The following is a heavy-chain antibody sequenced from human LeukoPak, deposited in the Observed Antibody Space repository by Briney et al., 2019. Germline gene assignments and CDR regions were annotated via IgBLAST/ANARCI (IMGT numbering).Heavy chain of an antibody. CDR2: IKQEGSEQ. J-gene: IGHJ6*03. D-gene: IGHD6-6*01. CDR1: GLTFSSYW. V-gene: IGHV3-7*01. CDR3: ARDQSSSPYYYYYYMDV. Sequence: EPGGSLTLSRSPSGLTFSSYWMSWVRPAPRKGLEWVANIKQEGSEQYYVHSVKGRFTISRANAKNSLYLQMNSLRAEDTAVYYCARDQSSSPYYYYYYMDVWGKGTTVTVSS.